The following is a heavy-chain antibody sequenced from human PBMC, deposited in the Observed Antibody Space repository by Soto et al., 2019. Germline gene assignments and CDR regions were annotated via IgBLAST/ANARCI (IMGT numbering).Heavy chain of an antibody. V-gene: IGHV4-59*08. J-gene: IGHJ4*02. Sequence: LSLTCTVSGGSIGTYYWSWIRQPPGKGLEWIGYIYYRGNTDYNPSLKSRVTISLDTPKNQFSLKLSSVTAADTAVYYCARHPGYYDILTGYTTYYFDSWGQGISVTVSS. CDR1: GGSIGTYY. D-gene: IGHD3-9*01. CDR2: IYYRGNT. CDR3: ARHPGYYDILTGYTTYYFDS.